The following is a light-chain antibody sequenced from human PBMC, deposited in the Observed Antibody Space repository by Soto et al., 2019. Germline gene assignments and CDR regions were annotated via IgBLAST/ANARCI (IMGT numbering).Light chain of an antibody. CDR2: DVS. V-gene: IGLV2-14*01. J-gene: IGLJ2*01. Sequence: QPASVSGSPGQSITISCTGTSSDVGGYNYVSWYQQHPGKAPKLMIYDVSNRPSGVSNRFSGSKSGNTASLTISRLQAEDEADYYCSSYTSSSPVVFGGGTQLTVL. CDR1: SSDVGGYNY. CDR3: SSYTSSSPVV.